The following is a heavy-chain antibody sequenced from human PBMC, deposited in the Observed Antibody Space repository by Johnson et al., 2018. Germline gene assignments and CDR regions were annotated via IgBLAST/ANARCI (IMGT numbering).Heavy chain of an antibody. J-gene: IGHJ6*03. CDR2: ISGSGGST. CDR1: GFTFSSYA. CDR3: AKGEWGGYSYGYPYYYYMDV. Sequence: VQLVESGGGLVQPGGSLRLSCAASGFTFSSYAMSWVRQAPGKGLEWVSGISGSGGSTYYAASVQGRFTIPRENSKNTLYLQMNSPRAEATAVYYCAKGEWGGYSYGYPYYYYMDVWGKGTTVTVSS. V-gene: IGHV3-23*04. D-gene: IGHD5-18*01.